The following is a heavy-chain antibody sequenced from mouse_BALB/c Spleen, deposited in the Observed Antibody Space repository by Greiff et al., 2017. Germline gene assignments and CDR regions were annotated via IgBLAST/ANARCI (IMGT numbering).Heavy chain of an antibody. CDR2: ISSGGSYT. CDR3: ARRSSYAMDY. V-gene: IGHV5-9-3*01. Sequence: EVLLVESGGGLVKPGGSLKLACAASGFTFSSYAMSWVRQTPEKRLEWVATISSGGSYTYYPDSVKGRFTISRDNAKNTLYLQMSSLRSEDTAMYYCARRSSYAMDYWGQGTSVTVSS. D-gene: IGHD1-3*01. J-gene: IGHJ4*01. CDR1: GFTFSSYA.